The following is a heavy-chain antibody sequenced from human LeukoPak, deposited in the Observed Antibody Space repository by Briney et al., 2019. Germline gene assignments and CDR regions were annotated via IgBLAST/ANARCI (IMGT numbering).Heavy chain of an antibody. CDR1: GFTFSSYA. V-gene: IGHV3-23*01. D-gene: IGHD2-15*01. CDR2: ISGSGGST. CDR3: AKDRGYCSGGSCGIFDY. J-gene: IGHJ4*02. Sequence: GGSLRLSCAASGFTFSSYAMSWVRQAPGKGLEWVSAISGSGGSTYYADSVKGRFTISRDNSKNTLYLQMNGLRAEDTAVYYCAKDRGYCSGGSCGIFDYWGQGTLVTVSS.